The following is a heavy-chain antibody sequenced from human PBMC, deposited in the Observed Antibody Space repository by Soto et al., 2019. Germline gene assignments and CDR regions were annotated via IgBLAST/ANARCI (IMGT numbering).Heavy chain of an antibody. V-gene: IGHV3-23*01. D-gene: IGHD2-2*01. J-gene: IGHJ5*02. CDR2: ISGSGGST. CDR1: GFTFSSYA. Sequence: GGSLRLSCAASGFTFSSYAMSWVRQAPGKGLEWVSAISGSGGSTYYADSVKGRFTISRDNSKNTLYLQMNSLRAEDTAVYYCAKDFNCSSTSCRPGVRFDPWGQGTLVTVSS. CDR3: AKDFNCSSTSCRPGVRFDP.